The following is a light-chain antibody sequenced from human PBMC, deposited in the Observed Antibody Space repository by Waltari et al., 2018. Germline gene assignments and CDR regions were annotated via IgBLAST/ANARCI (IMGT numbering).Light chain of an antibody. V-gene: IGLV2-14*01. CDR1: SSDVGAYNY. CDR3: SSYTVSSSLVI. CDR2: DVN. J-gene: IGLJ2*01. Sequence: QSALTQPASVSGSPGQSITISCTGTSSDVGAYNYVSWYQQYPGKAPKLMIFDVNSRPSGVSNRFSGSKSGNTASLTISGLQAEDEANYYCSSYTVSSSLVIFGGGTKLTVL.